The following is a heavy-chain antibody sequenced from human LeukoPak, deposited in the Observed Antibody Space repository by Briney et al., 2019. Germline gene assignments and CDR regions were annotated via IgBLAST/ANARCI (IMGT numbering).Heavy chain of an antibody. D-gene: IGHD4-17*01. CDR2: IYSGGST. CDR3: AKDDEDGDYIFDY. Sequence: PSETLSLTCTVSGGSISSSSYYWGWIRQPPGKGLEWVSVIYSGGSTYYADSVKGRFTISRDNSKNTLYLQMNSLRAEGTAVYYCAKDDEDGDYIFDYWGQGTLVTVSS. J-gene: IGHJ4*02. CDR1: GGSISSSSYY. V-gene: IGHV3-53*01.